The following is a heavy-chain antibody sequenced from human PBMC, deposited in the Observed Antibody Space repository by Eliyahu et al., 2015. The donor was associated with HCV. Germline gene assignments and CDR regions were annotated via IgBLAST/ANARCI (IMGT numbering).Heavy chain of an antibody. CDR3: AKDLWSGDYYDSSGYSHDAFDI. J-gene: IGHJ3*02. D-gene: IGHD3-22*01. CDR2: ISYDGSNK. V-gene: IGHV3-30*18. CDR1: GFPFSSYG. Sequence: QVQLVESGGGVVQPGRSLRLXCAASGFPFSSYGXHXCRQAPGQGLEWVAVISYDGSNKYYADSVKGRFTISRDNSKNTLYLQMNSLRAEDTAVYYCAKDLWSGDYYDSSGYSHDAFDIWGQGTMVTVSS.